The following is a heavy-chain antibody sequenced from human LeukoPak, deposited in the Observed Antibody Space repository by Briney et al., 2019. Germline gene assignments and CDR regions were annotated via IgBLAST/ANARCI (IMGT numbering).Heavy chain of an antibody. V-gene: IGHV1-18*01. J-gene: IGHJ4*02. Sequence: GSLKVSCKASGYTFTSFVISWGPRAPGQRLEWMGWISPYNGNPNYAPNLQARVTMTTDTSTSTAYMELRSLRSDDTAVYYCARDRREAYYDIFTAPKYWGQGTLVTVSS. CDR3: ARDRREAYYDIFTAPKY. CDR2: ISPYNGNP. D-gene: IGHD3-9*01. CDR1: GYTFTSFV.